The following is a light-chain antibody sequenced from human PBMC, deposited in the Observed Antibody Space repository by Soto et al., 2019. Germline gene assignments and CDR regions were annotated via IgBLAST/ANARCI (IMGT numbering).Light chain of an antibody. J-gene: IGKJ2*01. CDR3: QQSHSSPRT. V-gene: IGKV1-39*01. Sequence: DIQMTQSPSSLSASVGDRVTITCRASQSISTYLNWYQQKPGKAPKLLIYGASTLQSGVPSRFSGSGSATDFTLTISSLQPEDFAIYYCQQSHSSPRTLGQGSKLEIK. CDR2: GAS. CDR1: QSISTY.